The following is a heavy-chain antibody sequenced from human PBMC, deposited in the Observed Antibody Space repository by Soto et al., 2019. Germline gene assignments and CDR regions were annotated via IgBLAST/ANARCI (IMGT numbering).Heavy chain of an antibody. V-gene: IGHV1-8*01. D-gene: IGHD3-10*01. CDR1: GNTFTSYD. CDR2: INPNSGNI. CDR3: ARGRASGSYSILDY. Sequence: QVQLVQSGAEVKKPGASVKVSCKASGNTFTSYDINWVRQATGHGLEWMGWINPNSGNISYAQKFQGRVTLTRDTAIRNAYMEVSRMSSDATAVYYCARGRASGSYSILDYWGQGTLVTVSS. J-gene: IGHJ4*02.